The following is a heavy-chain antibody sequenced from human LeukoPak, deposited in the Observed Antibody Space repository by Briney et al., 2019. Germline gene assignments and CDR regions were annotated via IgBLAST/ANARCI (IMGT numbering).Heavy chain of an antibody. J-gene: IGHJ4*02. V-gene: IGHV3-30*01. CDR1: GFTFSSYA. CDR3: ARGRGVTTPDY. CDR2: ISYDGSNK. Sequence: GSSLRLSCPASGFTFSSYAMHWVRQAPGKGLEWVAVISYDGSNKYVADSVKGRFTISRDKSKNALYLQMNSLRAEDTAVYYCARGRGVTTPDYWGQGTLVTVSS. D-gene: IGHD2-21*02.